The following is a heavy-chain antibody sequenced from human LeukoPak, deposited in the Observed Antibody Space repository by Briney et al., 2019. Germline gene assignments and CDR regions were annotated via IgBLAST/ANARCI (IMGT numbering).Heavy chain of an antibody. CDR2: MNPNSGNT. CDR3: AGQVRGVIIWKYYFDY. Sequence: ASVKVSCKASGYTFTSYDINWVRQATGQGLEWMGWMNPNSGNTGYAQKFQGRVTMTRNTSISTAYMELSSLRSEDTAVYYCAGQVRGVIIWKYYFDYWGQGTLVTVSS. CDR1: GYTFTSYD. D-gene: IGHD3-10*01. J-gene: IGHJ4*02. V-gene: IGHV1-8*01.